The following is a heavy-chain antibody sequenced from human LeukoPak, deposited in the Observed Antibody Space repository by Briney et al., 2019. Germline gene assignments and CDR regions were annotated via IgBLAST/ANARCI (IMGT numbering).Heavy chain of an antibody. D-gene: IGHD3-22*01. CDR3: AGDGGGDFDTSAYPCDY. V-gene: IGHV4-38-2*01. CDR2: IHHTGST. Sequence: SETLSLTCAVSGYSISSGYYWGWIRQSPGKGLEWIGSIHHTGSTYYNPSLKSRVTVSVDTSNNQFSLKLSSVTAADTAVYYCAGDGGGDFDTSAYPCDYSGQGALVTVSS. J-gene: IGHJ4*02. CDR1: GYSISSGYY.